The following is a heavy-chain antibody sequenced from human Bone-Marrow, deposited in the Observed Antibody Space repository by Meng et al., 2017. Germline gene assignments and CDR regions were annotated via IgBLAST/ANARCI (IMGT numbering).Heavy chain of an antibody. V-gene: IGHV3-48*03. CDR2: ISSGGSTI. D-gene: IGHD3-22*01. CDR3: ARVGALYYYVSTGYYS. J-gene: IGHJ4*02. Sequence: LSLTCAASDFSFSSYEMNWVRQAPGKGLEWVSYISSGGSTIYYADSVKGRFAISRDNAKNSLYLHMNILRAEDTAVYYCARVGALYYYVSTGYYSWGQGTLVTVSS. CDR1: DFSFSSYE.